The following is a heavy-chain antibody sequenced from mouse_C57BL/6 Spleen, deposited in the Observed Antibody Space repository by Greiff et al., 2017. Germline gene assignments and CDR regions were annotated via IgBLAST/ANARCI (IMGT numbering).Heavy chain of an antibody. J-gene: IGHJ4*01. V-gene: IGHV1-64*01. CDR1: GYTFTSYW. CDR3: ARRGGGIYYGNYDAMDY. CDR2: IHPNSGST. Sequence: QVQLQQPGAELVKPGASVKLSCKASGYTFTSYWMHWVKQRPGQGLEWIGMIHPNSGSTNYNEKFKSKATLTVDKSSSTAYMQLSSLTSEDSAVYYCARRGGGIYYGNYDAMDYWGQGTSVTVSS. D-gene: IGHD2-1*01.